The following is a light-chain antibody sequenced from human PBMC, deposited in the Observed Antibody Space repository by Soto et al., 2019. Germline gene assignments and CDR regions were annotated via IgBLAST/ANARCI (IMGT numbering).Light chain of an antibody. Sequence: EVVLTQSPGTLSLSPGERATLSCRASQSVSSSYLAWYQQKPGQAPRLLIYGASSRATGIPDRFSGSGSGTDFTLTISRLEPEDFAVYYCQQYGSSLLTFGG. CDR2: GAS. V-gene: IGKV3-20*01. J-gene: IGKJ4*01. CDR1: QSVSSSY. CDR3: QQYGSSLLT.